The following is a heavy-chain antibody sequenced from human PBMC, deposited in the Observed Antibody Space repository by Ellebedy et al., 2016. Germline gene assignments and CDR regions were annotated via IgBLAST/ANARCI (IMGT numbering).Heavy chain of an antibody. CDR3: YYGHYSGF. V-gene: IGHV3-23*01. Sequence: GESLKISXVASGFTFRNFFMSWVRQAPGEGLEWVSTISGGGDATFSADSVKGRFTISRDNSRNTLYLQMDSLTAAGTAVYYCYYGHYSGFWGQGTLVTVSS. D-gene: IGHD4-17*01. J-gene: IGHJ4*02. CDR2: ISGGGDAT. CDR1: GFTFRNFF.